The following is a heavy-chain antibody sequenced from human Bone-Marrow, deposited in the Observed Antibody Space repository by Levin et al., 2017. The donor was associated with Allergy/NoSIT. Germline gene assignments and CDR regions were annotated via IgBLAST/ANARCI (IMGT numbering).Heavy chain of an antibody. Sequence: LTGGSLRLSCAASGFTFSSYWMHWVRQAPGKGLVWVSRINSDGSSTSYADSVKGRFTISRDNAKNTLYLQMNSLRAEDTAVYYCRSTAVAGKYYYYYMDVWGKGTTVTVSS. CDR2: INSDGSST. CDR3: RSTAVAGKYYYYYMDV. D-gene: IGHD6-19*01. V-gene: IGHV3-74*01. J-gene: IGHJ6*03. CDR1: GFTFSSYW.